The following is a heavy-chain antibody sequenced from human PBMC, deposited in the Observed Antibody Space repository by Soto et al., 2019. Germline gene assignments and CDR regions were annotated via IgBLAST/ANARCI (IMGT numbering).Heavy chain of an antibody. Sequence: GGSLRLSCAASGFTFSSYGMHWVRQAPGKGLEWVAVIWYDGSNKYYADSVKGRFTISRDNSKNTLYLQMNSLRAEDTAVYYCARDHVVTDAFDIWGQGTMVTVSS. CDR3: ARDHVVTDAFDI. CDR2: IWYDGSNK. D-gene: IGHD2-21*02. J-gene: IGHJ3*02. CDR1: GFTFSSYG. V-gene: IGHV3-33*01.